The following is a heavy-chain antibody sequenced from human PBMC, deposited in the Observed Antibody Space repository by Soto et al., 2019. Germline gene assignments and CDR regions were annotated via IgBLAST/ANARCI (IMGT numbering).Heavy chain of an antibody. CDR3: ASSVVAATPSHFDY. V-gene: IGHV4-34*01. Sequence: QVQLQQWGAGLLKPSETLSLTCAVYGGSFSGYYWSWIRQPPGKGLEWIGEINHSGSTNYNPSLKSRVTISVDTSKNQFSLKLSSVTAADTAVYYCASSVVAATPSHFDYWGQGTLVTVSS. CDR2: INHSGST. CDR1: GGSFSGYY. J-gene: IGHJ4*02. D-gene: IGHD2-15*01.